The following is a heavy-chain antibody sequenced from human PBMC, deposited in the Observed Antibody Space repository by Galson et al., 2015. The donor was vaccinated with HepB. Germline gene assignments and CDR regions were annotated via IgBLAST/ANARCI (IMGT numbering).Heavy chain of an antibody. V-gene: IGHV3-21*01. J-gene: IGHJ1*01. CDR2: ISSNRYYI. CDR1: GFSFSTYS. D-gene: IGHD3-3*01. Sequence: SLRLSCAASGFSFSTYSMNWVRQAPGRGLEWVSFISSNRYYIYYADSVKGRFTISRDNARDSLYLQMDSLRAEDTAVYYCARSHISIFGVFDMPPEHWGQGALVTVSS. CDR3: ARSHISIFGVFDMPPEH.